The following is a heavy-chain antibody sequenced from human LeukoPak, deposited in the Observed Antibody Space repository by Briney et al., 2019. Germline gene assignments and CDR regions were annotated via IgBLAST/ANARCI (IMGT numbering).Heavy chain of an antibody. CDR3: ASYQRHNWNY. CDR1: GGSFSGYY. D-gene: IGHD1-20*01. V-gene: IGHV4-34*01. Sequence: PSETLSLTCAVYGGSFSGYYWSWIRQPPGKVLEWIGEINHSGSTNYNPSLKSRVTISVDTSKNQFSLKLSSVTAADTAVYYCASYQRHNWNYWGQGTLVTVSS. CDR2: INHSGST. J-gene: IGHJ4*02.